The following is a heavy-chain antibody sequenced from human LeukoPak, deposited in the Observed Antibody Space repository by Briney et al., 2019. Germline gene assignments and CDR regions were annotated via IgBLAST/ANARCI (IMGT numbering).Heavy chain of an antibody. V-gene: IGHV5-10-1*01. CDR2: IDPTDSYT. CDR3: ARRGRSSSNFDF. Sequence: GESLKIASHVSRYVLTSKCITWVGQMPGKGQEWMGMIDPTDSYTNYSPSFQGHVTISTDKSISTAYLQWSSLKASDTAIYYCARRGRSSSNFDFWGQGTLVTVSS. J-gene: IGHJ4*02. D-gene: IGHD6-6*01. CDR1: RYVLTSKC.